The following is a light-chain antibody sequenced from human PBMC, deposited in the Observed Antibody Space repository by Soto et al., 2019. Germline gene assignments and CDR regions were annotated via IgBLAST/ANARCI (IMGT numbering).Light chain of an antibody. CDR2: GAS. V-gene: IGKV3-20*01. J-gene: IGKJ2*01. Sequence: IVLTQSPDSLSLSPGERATLSCRASQSVSSTYLAWYQHKPGQAPRLLIHGASNRATGISGRFSGSGSGTDFTLTISRLGPEDFAVYYCQQYGSSPYTFGQGTKLEIK. CDR1: QSVSSTY. CDR3: QQYGSSPYT.